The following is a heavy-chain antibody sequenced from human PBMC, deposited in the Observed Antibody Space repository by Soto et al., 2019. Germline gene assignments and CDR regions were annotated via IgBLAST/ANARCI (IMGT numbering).Heavy chain of an antibody. CDR3: AGVLPPFDP. Sequence: QVQLVQSGAEVKKPGASVKVSCKASGYTFTSYGISWVRQAPGQGLEWMGWINAYNGNTNYAQKLQGRVTMTTDTPTSTACMELRSVESDDTAVDCCAGVLPPFDPWGQGTLVTVSS. V-gene: IGHV1-18*01. CDR1: GYTFTSYG. CDR2: INAYNGNT. J-gene: IGHJ5*02.